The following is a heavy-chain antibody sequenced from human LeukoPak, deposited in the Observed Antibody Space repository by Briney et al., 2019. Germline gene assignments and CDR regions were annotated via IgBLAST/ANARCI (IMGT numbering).Heavy chain of an antibody. CDR2: IYYSGST. D-gene: IGHD6-19*01. CDR3: ARVRRSAVAGLWLDY. J-gene: IGHJ4*02. V-gene: IGHV4-59*01. CDR1: GGSISSYY. Sequence: KPSETLSLTCTVSGGSISSYYWSWIRQPPGKGLAWIGYIYYSGSTNYNPSLKSRVTISVDTSKNQFSLTLSSVTAADTAVYYCARVRRSAVAGLWLDYWGQGTLVTVSS.